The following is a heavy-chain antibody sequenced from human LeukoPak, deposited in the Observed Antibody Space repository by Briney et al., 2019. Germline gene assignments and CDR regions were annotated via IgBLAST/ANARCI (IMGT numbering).Heavy chain of an antibody. Sequence: GGSLRLSCAASGFTVSSNYMSWVRQAPGKGLEWVSVIYSGGSTYYADSVKGRFTISRDNSKNTLYLQMNSLRAEDTAVYYCARGYSSSWYVWVYWGQGTLVTVSS. CDR1: GFTVSSNY. CDR3: ARGYSSSWYVWVY. V-gene: IGHV3-53*01. J-gene: IGHJ4*02. CDR2: IYSGGST. D-gene: IGHD6-13*01.